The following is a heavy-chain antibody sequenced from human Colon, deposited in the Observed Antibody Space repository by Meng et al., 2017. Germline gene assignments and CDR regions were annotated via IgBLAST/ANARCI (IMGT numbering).Heavy chain of an antibody. J-gene: IGHJ4*02. CDR1: SGSISSSNW. Sequence: QVQLQESGPGPVNPSGTLSLTCAVSSGSISSSNWWSWVRQPPGKGLEWIGEISQSGTTYYNPSLKSRVTITGDWSKNQFSLNLNSVTAADTALYYCVRQGMTSYSWGYWGQGTLVTVSS. D-gene: IGHD3-9*01. CDR2: ISQSGTT. CDR3: VRQGMTSYSWGY. V-gene: IGHV4-4*02.